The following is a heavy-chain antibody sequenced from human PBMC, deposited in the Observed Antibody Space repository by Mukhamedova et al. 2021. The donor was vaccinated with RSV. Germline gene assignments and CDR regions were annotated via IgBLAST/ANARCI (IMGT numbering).Heavy chain of an antibody. V-gene: IGHV3-23*01. CDR3: ARGGGDDSGDNGPLFFDH. J-gene: IGHJ4*02. D-gene: IGHD4-17*01. Sequence: VKGRLTISRDNSKDTLFLQVNRLRAEDTAIYYCARGGGDDSGDNGPLFFDHWGQGTLVTVSS.